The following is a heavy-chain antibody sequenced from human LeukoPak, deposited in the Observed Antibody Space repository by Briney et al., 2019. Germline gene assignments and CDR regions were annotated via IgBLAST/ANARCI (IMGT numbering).Heavy chain of an antibody. CDR3: AKDEAMLYSYDQVYYFDY. Sequence: GGSLRLSCAASGFTFSSYAMHWVRQAPGKGLEWVAVISYDGSNKYYADSVKGRFTISRDNSKNTLYLQMNSLRAEDTAVYYCAKDEAMLYSYDQVYYFDYWGQGTLVTVSS. V-gene: IGHV3-30-3*01. CDR1: GFTFSSYA. J-gene: IGHJ4*02. CDR2: ISYDGSNK. D-gene: IGHD5-18*01.